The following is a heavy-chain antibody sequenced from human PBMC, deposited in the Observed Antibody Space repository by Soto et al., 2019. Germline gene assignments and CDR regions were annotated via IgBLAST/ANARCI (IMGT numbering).Heavy chain of an antibody. CDR2: INEDGSGT. CDR1: EFTVITSF. Sequence: GSLRLSSIASEFTVITSFMGWVRQSPGKGLGWGANINEDGSGTSYVDSVKGRFTISRDNAKNSLYLQMNSLRAEDTAVYYCARYFRGSGRYFFDHWGQGTLVTVSS. J-gene: IGHJ4*02. V-gene: IGHV3-7*03. CDR3: ARYFRGSGRYFFDH. D-gene: IGHD6-19*01.